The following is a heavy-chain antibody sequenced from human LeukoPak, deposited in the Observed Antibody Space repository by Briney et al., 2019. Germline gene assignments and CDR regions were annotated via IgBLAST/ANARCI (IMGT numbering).Heavy chain of an antibody. V-gene: IGHV4-34*01. CDR3: ARGRGIAASLVPHYYMDV. D-gene: IGHD6-6*01. Sequence: SETLSLTCAVYGGSFSGYYWSWIRQPPGKGLEWIGEINHSGSTNYNPSLKSRVTISVDTSKNQFSLKLSSVTAADTAVYYCARGRGIAASLVPHYYMDVWGKGTTVTVSS. J-gene: IGHJ6*03. CDR1: GGSFSGYY. CDR2: INHSGST.